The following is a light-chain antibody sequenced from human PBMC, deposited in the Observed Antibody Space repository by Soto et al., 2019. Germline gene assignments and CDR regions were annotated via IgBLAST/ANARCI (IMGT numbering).Light chain of an antibody. Sequence: EIVLTQSPATLSLSPGETATLSCRASQSVRNYLAWYQQKPGQAPRLLIYGASSRATGIPDRFSGSGSGTDFTLSISRLEPGDFAVYYCQHYRAFGQGTKVDIK. CDR2: GAS. V-gene: IGKV3-20*01. J-gene: IGKJ1*01. CDR1: QSVRNY. CDR3: QHYRA.